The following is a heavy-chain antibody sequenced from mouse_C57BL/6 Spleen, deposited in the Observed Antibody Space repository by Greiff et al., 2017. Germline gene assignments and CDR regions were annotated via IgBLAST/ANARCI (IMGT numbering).Heavy chain of an antibody. CDR2: IWGVGST. Sequence: VQLVESGPGLVAPSQSLSITCTVSGFSLTSYGVDWVRQSPGKGLEWLGVIWGVGSTNYNSALKSRLSISKDNSKSQVFLKMNSLQTDDTAMYYCARSYYGSRSDYWYFDVWGTGTTVTVSS. CDR1: GFSLTSYG. D-gene: IGHD1-1*01. CDR3: ARSYYGSRSDYWYFDV. V-gene: IGHV2-6*01. J-gene: IGHJ1*03.